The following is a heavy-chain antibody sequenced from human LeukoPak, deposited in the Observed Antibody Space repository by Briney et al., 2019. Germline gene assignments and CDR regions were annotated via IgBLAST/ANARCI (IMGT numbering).Heavy chain of an antibody. CDR3: ARDSGLGRFGELTFDY. Sequence: SVKVSCKASGGTFSSYAISWVRQAPGQGLEWMGRIIPIFGTANYAQKFQGRVTITTDESTSTAYMELSSLRSEDTAVYYCARDSGLGRFGELTFDYWGQGTLVTVSS. D-gene: IGHD3-10*01. J-gene: IGHJ4*02. CDR2: IIPIFGTA. V-gene: IGHV1-69*05. CDR1: GGTFSSYA.